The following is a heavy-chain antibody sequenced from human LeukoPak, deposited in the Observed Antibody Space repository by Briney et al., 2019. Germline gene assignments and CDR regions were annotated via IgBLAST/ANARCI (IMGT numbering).Heavy chain of an antibody. Sequence: GASVKVSCKASGYTFTSYYMHWVRQAPGRGLEWMGIINPSGGNTSYAQKFQGRVTMTRDTSISTAYMELSRLRSDDTAVYYCARDRNYYDSSEVDYWGQGTLVTVSS. V-gene: IGHV1-46*01. CDR1: GYTFTSYY. CDR3: ARDRNYYDSSEVDY. D-gene: IGHD3-22*01. J-gene: IGHJ4*02. CDR2: INPSGGNT.